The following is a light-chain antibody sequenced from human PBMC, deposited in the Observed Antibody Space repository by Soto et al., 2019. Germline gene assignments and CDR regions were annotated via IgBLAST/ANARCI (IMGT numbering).Light chain of an antibody. CDR1: QNSNNY. Sequence: IQLTQSPSSMSASVGDRVTITCQASQNSNNYLNWYQQKPGRAPKLLIYDASSLEAGVPSRFRGSGSGTDFTFTISRLEPEDIATYYCQQYENLPTFGQGTRLEIK. V-gene: IGKV1-33*01. J-gene: IGKJ5*01. CDR3: QQYENLPT. CDR2: DAS.